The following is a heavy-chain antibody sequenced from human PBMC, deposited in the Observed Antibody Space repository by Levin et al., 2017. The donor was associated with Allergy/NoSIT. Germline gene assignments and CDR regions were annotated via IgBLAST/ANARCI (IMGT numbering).Heavy chain of an antibody. CDR2: INSDGSST. D-gene: IGHD3-10*01. J-gene: IGHJ4*02. CDR1: GFTFSSYW. CDR3: ARQYYYGSGFDY. Sequence: GGSLRLSCAASGFTFSSYWMHWVRQAPGKGLVWVSRINSDGSSTSYADSVKGRFTISRDNAKNTLYLQMNSLRAEDTAVYYCARQYYYGSGFDYWGQGTLVTVSS. V-gene: IGHV3-74*01.